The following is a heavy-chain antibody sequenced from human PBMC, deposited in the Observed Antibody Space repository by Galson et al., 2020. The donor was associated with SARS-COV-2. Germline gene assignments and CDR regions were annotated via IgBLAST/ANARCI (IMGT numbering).Heavy chain of an antibody. CDR1: GFTFSDYV. CDR2: ISSDGSNK. Sequence: GESLKITCAASGFTFSDYVMHWVRQPPGKGLEWVAVISSDGSNKYYADSVKGRFTISRDNSKNTLYLQMNSLRAEDTAVYYCAREYNSGWVYFDYWGQGNLVIVSS. CDR3: AREYNSGWVYFDY. J-gene: IGHJ4*02. D-gene: IGHD6-19*01. V-gene: IGHV3-30*03.